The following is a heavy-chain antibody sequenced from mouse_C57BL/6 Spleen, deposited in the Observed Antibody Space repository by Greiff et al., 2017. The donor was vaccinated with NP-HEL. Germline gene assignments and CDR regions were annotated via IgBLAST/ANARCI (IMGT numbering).Heavy chain of an antibody. J-gene: IGHJ3*01. CDR3: ARDDYLAWFAY. V-gene: IGHV1-82*01. Sequence: VQLQQSGPELVKPGASVKISCKASGYAFSSSWMNWVKQRPGKGLEWIGRIYPADGDTNYNGKFKGKATLTADKSSSTAYMQLSSLTSEDSAVYFCARDDYLAWFAYWGQGTLVTVSA. CDR2: IYPADGDT. CDR1: GYAFSSSW. D-gene: IGHD2-4*01.